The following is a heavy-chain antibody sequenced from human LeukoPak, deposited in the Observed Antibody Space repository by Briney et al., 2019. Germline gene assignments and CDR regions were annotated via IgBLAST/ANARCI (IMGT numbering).Heavy chain of an antibody. CDR1: CGYISSYY. J-gene: IGHJ3*01. CDR3: ARDLFGGYSFDL. CDR2: IYYSGST. Sequence: SETLSLTCTVSCGYISSYYWSWIRQPPGEGLDWIGYIYYSGSTNYNPSLKSRVTISLDTSKNQLSLKLSSVTAAETAVYYCARDLFGGYSFDLWGQGTMVTVSS. D-gene: IGHD3-22*01. V-gene: IGHV4-59*01.